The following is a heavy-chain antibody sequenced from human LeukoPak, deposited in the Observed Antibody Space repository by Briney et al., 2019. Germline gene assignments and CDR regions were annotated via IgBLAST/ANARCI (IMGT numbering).Heavy chain of an antibody. CDR1: GDSISSGGYY. CDR2: TFTNGST. Sequence: SQTLSLTCTVSGDSISSGGYYWSWIRQPAGKGLEWIGRTFTNGSTNYKPSLKSRVTISVDTSKNQFSLKLSSVTAADTAVYYCARRVRGVIPYYLDYWGQGTLVTVSS. J-gene: IGHJ4*02. CDR3: ARRVRGVIPYYLDY. V-gene: IGHV4-61*02. D-gene: IGHD3-10*01.